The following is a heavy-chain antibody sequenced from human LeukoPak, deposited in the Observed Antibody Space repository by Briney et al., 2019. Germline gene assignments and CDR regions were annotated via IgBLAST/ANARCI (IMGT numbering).Heavy chain of an antibody. D-gene: IGHD2-2*01. CDR2: INPNSGGT. CDR1: GYTFTVYY. J-gene: IGHJ5*02. Sequence: ASVKVSCKASGYTFTVYYMHWVREAPGQGLEWMGWINPNSGGTNYAQKFQGRVTMTRDTSISTAYMELSRLRSDDTAVYYCARGSSTSSAPRKDWFDPCGQGTLVTVSS. V-gene: IGHV1-2*02. CDR3: ARGSSTSSAPRKDWFDP.